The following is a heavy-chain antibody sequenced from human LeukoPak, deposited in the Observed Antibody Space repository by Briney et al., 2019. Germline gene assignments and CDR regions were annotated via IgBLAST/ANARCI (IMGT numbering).Heavy chain of an antibody. V-gene: IGHV4-59*12. Sequence: SETLSLTCTVSGGSISSYYWSWIRQPPGKGLEWIGYIYYTGSTNYNPSLKSRVTISVDRSKNQFSLKLSSVTAADTAVYYCARVRDYDFWSGPSPDAFDIWGQGTMVTVSS. CDR3: ARVRDYDFWSGPSPDAFDI. CDR1: GGSISSYY. J-gene: IGHJ3*02. D-gene: IGHD3-3*01. CDR2: IYYTGST.